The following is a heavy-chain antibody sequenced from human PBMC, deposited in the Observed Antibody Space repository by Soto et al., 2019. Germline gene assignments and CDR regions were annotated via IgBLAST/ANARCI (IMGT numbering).Heavy chain of an antibody. Sequence: PGESLKISCKGSGYSFTSYWIGWERQMPGKGLEWKGIIYPGDSDTRYSPSFQGQVTISADKSISTAYLQWSSLKASDTAMYYCARQFAEYCSGGSCYPPYMDVWGKGTTVTVSS. V-gene: IGHV5-51*01. CDR3: ARQFAEYCSGGSCYPPYMDV. CDR1: GYSFTSYW. J-gene: IGHJ6*03. CDR2: IYPGDSDT. D-gene: IGHD2-15*01.